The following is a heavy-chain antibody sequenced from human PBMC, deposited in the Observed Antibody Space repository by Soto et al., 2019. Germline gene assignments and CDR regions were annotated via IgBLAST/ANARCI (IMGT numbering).Heavy chain of an antibody. V-gene: IGHV1-2*04. CDR3: ARSAAAGTFDY. CDR1: GYTFTGYY. J-gene: IGHJ4*02. CDR2: INPNSGGT. D-gene: IGHD1-7*01. Sequence: ASVKVSCKASGYTFTGYYMHWVRQAPGQRLEWMRWINPNSGGTNYAQKFQGWVTMTRDTSISTAYMEMSRLRSYDTAVYYWARSAAAGTFDYWGQGTLVTVSS.